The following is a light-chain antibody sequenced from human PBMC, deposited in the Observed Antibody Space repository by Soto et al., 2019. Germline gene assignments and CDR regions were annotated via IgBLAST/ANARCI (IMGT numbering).Light chain of an antibody. Sequence: DIQMTQAPSSLSASVGDRVTITCRARQDISTYLAWYQQKPGKVPKLLISAAYTLQSGVPPRFSGSGSGTDFTLTISSLQPEDVATYYCQNYDNAPLTFGGGTKVEIK. CDR3: QNYDNAPLT. CDR2: AAY. J-gene: IGKJ4*01. V-gene: IGKV1-27*01. CDR1: QDISTY.